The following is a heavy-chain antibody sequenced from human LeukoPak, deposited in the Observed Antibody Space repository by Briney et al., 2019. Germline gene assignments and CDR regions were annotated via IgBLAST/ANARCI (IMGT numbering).Heavy chain of an antibody. V-gene: IGHV4-34*01. CDR2: INHSGST. CDR3: ARLPGGLKYYYDSSGYYYPTVDAFDI. J-gene: IGHJ3*02. CDR1: GGSFSGYY. Sequence: SETLSLTCAVYGGSFSGYYWSWIRQPPGKGLEWIGEINHSGSTNYNPSLKSRVTISVDTSKNQFSLKLSSVTAADTAVYYCARLPGGLKYYYDSSGYYYPTVDAFDIWGQGTMVTASS. D-gene: IGHD3-22*01.